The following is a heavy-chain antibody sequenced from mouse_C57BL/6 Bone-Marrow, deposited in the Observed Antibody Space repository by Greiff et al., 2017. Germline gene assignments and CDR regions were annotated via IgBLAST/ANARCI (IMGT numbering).Heavy chain of an antibody. CDR3: ARTPYSNYVFDY. D-gene: IGHD2-5*01. Sequence: QVQLQQSGAELVRPGTSVKVSCKASGYAFTNYLIEWVKQRPGQGLEWIGVINPGSGGTNYNEKFKGKATLTADKSSSTAYMQLSSLTSEYSAVDFCARTPYSNYVFDYWGQGTTLTVSS. J-gene: IGHJ2*01. CDR2: INPGSGGT. CDR1: GYAFTNYL. V-gene: IGHV1-54*01.